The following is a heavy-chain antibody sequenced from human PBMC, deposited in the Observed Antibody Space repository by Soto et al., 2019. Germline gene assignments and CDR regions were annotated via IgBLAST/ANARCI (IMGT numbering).Heavy chain of an antibody. CDR2: IKQDGSEK. CDR3: ASLSNYDFWSGYYFFDYFDY. Sequence: PGGSLRLSCAASGFTFSSYWMSWVRQAPGRGLEWVANIKQDGSEKYYVDSVKGRFTISRDNAKNSLYLQMNSLRAEDTAVYYCASLSNYDFWSGYYFFDYFDYWGQGTLVTVSS. D-gene: IGHD3-3*01. V-gene: IGHV3-7*01. CDR1: GFTFSSYW. J-gene: IGHJ4*02.